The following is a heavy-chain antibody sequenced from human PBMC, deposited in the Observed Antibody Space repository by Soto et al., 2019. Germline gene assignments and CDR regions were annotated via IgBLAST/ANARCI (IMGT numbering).Heavy chain of an antibody. CDR1: GFTFSSYA. D-gene: IGHD3-3*01. CDR2: ISGNGDST. Sequence: GGSLRLSCAASGFTFSSYAMSWVRQAPGEGLEWVSAISGNGDSTYYADSVKGRFTISRDTSKNTLYLQMNSLRAEDTAVYYCAKALDFWSASDAFDLWGQGTMVTVSS. J-gene: IGHJ3*01. V-gene: IGHV3-23*01. CDR3: AKALDFWSASDAFDL.